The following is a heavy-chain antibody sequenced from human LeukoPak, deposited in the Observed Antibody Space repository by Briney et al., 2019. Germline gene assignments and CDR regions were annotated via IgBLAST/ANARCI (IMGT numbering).Heavy chain of an antibody. V-gene: IGHV3-15*01. Sequence: PGGSLRLSCAASGFTFSSYWMHWVRQAPGEGLEWVGRIKSKNDGATTDYAAPVRGRFTISIDDSKNTLYLQMNNLKTEDTAVYYCVSRDAYKPHYFIDVWGKGTTVTVSS. J-gene: IGHJ6*03. CDR2: IKSKNDGATT. CDR1: GFTFSSYW. CDR3: VSRDAYKPHYFIDV. D-gene: IGHD5-24*01.